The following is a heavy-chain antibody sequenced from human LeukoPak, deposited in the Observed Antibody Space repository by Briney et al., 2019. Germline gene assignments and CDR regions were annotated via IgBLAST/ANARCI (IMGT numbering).Heavy chain of an antibody. CDR2: IYPGDSDT. Sequence: GESLKISRKGSGYNFTNYWIGWVRQLPGKGLEWMGIIYPGDSDTRYSPSFQGQVTISADKSTSTAYLQWSSLKASDTAMYYCARRSSGYYYLDYWGQGTLVTVPS. CDR1: GYNFTNYW. D-gene: IGHD3-22*01. V-gene: IGHV5-51*01. CDR3: ARRSSGYYYLDY. J-gene: IGHJ4*02.